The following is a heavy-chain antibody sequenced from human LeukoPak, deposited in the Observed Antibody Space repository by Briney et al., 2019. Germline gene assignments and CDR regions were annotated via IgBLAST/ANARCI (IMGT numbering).Heavy chain of an antibody. J-gene: IGHJ5*02. CDR1: GGSISSYY. CDR3: ARAVDIVATSYFNWFDP. CDR2: IYYSGST. Sequence: SETLSLTCTVSGGSISSYYWSWIRQPPGKGLEWIGYIYYSGSTNYNPSLKSRVTISVDKSKNQFSLKLSSVTAADTAVYYCARAVDIVATSYFNWFDPWGQGTLVTVSS. D-gene: IGHD5-12*01. V-gene: IGHV4-59*12.